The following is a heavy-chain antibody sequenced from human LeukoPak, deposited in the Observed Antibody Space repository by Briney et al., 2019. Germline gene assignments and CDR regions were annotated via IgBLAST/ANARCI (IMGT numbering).Heavy chain of an antibody. Sequence: GGSLRLSCAASGFTFSSYSMNWVRQAPGKGLEWVSYISSSGSTIHYADSVKGRFTISRENAKNSLYLQMNRLRAEDTAVYYCARDDYGSGTYYRYFDFWGQGTLVTVSS. CDR3: ARDDYGSGTYYRYFDF. J-gene: IGHJ4*02. CDR1: GFTFSSYS. CDR2: ISSSGSTI. D-gene: IGHD3-10*01. V-gene: IGHV3-48*04.